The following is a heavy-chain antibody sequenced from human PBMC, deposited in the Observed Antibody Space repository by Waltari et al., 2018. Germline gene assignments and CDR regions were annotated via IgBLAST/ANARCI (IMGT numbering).Heavy chain of an antibody. J-gene: IGHJ6*03. CDR2: IYYSGST. V-gene: IGHV4-59*01. D-gene: IGHD3-22*01. CDR3: ARDTYYYDSRAVYYYYYMDV. CDR1: GGSISSYY. Sequence: QVQLQESGPGLVKPSETLSLTCTVSGGSISSYYWSWIRQPPGKGLEWIGYIYYSGSTNYNPSLKSRVTISVDTSKNQFSLKLSSVTAADTAVYYCARDTYYYDSRAVYYYYYMDVWGKGTTVTVSS.